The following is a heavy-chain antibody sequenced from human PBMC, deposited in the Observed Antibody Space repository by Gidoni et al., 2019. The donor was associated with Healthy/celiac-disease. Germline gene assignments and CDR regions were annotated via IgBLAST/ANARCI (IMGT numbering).Heavy chain of an antibody. Sequence: VQLLESGGGLVQPVGSLSLSCSASGFPFSSDAMSWVRQAPGKGLEWVSAISGSGGSTYDADSVKGRFTISRDNSKNTLYLQMNSLRAEDTAVYYCAKWDYGSGSFDIWGQGTMVTVSS. D-gene: IGHD3-10*01. J-gene: IGHJ3*02. CDR1: GFPFSSDA. V-gene: IGHV3-23*01. CDR3: AKWDYGSGSFDI. CDR2: ISGSGGST.